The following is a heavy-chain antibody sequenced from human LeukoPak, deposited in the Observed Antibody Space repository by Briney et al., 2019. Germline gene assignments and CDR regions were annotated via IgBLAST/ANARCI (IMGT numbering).Heavy chain of an antibody. Sequence: ASVTVSCKASGGTFSSYAISWVRQAPGQGLEWMGRIIPILGIANYAQKFQGRVTITADKSTSTAYMELSSLRSEDTAVYYCARYCSSTSCSHQNARFWFDPWGQGTLVTVSS. CDR1: GGTFSSYA. J-gene: IGHJ5*02. CDR2: IIPILGIA. D-gene: IGHD2-2*01. V-gene: IGHV1-69*04. CDR3: ARYCSSTSCSHQNARFWFDP.